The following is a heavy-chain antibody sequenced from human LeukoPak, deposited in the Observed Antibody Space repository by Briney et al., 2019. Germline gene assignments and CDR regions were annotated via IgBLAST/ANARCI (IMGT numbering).Heavy chain of an antibody. CDR3: ARHTDSSGYYFYFDY. CDR2: IYYSGST. Sequence: PSETLSLTCTVSGGSISSSSYYWGWIRQPPGKGLEWIGSIYYSGSTNYNPSLKSRVTISVDTSKNQFSLKLSSVTAADTAVYYCARHTDSSGYYFYFDYWGQGTLVTVSS. CDR1: GGSISSSSYY. V-gene: IGHV4-39*01. J-gene: IGHJ4*02. D-gene: IGHD3-22*01.